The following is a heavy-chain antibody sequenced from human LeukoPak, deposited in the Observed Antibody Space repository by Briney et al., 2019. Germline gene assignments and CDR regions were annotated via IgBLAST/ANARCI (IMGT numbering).Heavy chain of an antibody. CDR3: ARRQGSYYGTSGYYDG. CDR1: GFPFSSYW. CDR2: IKQDGSKK. J-gene: IGHJ4*02. D-gene: IGHD3-22*01. Sequence: GGSLRLSCVASGFPFSSYWMTWVRQAPGKGLEWVANIKQDGSKKSYVDSVKGRFTISRDNAKNSLYLQMNSLRAEDTAVYYCARRQGSYYGTSGYYDGWGQGTLVTVSS. V-gene: IGHV3-7*01.